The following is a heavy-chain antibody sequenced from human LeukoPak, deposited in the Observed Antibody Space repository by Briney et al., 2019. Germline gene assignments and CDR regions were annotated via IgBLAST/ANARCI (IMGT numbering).Heavy chain of an antibody. D-gene: IGHD5-18*01. J-gene: IGHJ4*02. CDR2: IRSKAYGGTT. Sequence: PGGSLRLSCTSSGFTFGDYAMSWFRQAPGKGLEWVAFIRSKAYGGTTEYAASVKGRFTISRDDSKSIAYLQMNSLKTEVTAVYYCTKYSGRIDYWGQGTLVTVSS. V-gene: IGHV3-49*03. CDR3: TKYSGRIDY. CDR1: GFTFGDYA.